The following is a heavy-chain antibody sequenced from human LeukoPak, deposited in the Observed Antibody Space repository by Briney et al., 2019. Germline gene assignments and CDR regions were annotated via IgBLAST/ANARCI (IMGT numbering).Heavy chain of an antibody. Sequence: PSETLSLTCTVSGGSISSGGYYWSWIRQPPGKGLEWIGYIYHSGSTYYNPSLKSRVTISVDRSKNQFSLKLSSVTAADTAVYYCARDGATAEVDYWGQGTLVTVSS. CDR1: GGSISSGGYY. J-gene: IGHJ4*02. V-gene: IGHV4-30-2*01. D-gene: IGHD4/OR15-4a*01. CDR3: ARDGATAEVDY. CDR2: IYHSGST.